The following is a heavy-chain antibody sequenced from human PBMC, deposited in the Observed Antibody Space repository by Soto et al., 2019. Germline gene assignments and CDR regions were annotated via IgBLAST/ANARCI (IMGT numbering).Heavy chain of an antibody. J-gene: IGHJ5*02. D-gene: IGHD2-2*02. V-gene: IGHV4-38-2*01. CDR3: ARQVPAAIRLGWFDP. CDR2: LYHIGST. CDR1: GYSISSGNY. Sequence: PSETLSLTCAVSGYSISSGNYWAWIRQPPGRGLEWIGSLYHIGSTYYRPSLKSRVTISVDTSKNQFSLKLSSVTAADTAVYYCARQVPAAIRLGWFDPWGQGTLVTVSS.